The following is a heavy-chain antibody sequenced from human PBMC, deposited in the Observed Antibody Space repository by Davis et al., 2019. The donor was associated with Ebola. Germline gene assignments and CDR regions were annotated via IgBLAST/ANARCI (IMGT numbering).Heavy chain of an antibody. CDR2: IFYSGST. CDR1: GGSISSYY. CDR3: ARQVGTTGTTDYFDY. V-gene: IGHV4-59*08. D-gene: IGHD1-1*01. J-gene: IGHJ4*02. Sequence: PSETLSLTCTVSGGSISSYYWSWIRQPPGKGLEWIGYIFYSGSTKYNPSLKSRVTISVDTSKNQFSLTLKSVTAADTAVYYCARQVGTTGTTDYFDYWGQGTQVTVSS.